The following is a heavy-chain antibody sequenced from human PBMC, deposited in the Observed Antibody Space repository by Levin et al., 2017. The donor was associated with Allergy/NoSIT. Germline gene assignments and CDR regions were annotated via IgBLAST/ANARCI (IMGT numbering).Heavy chain of an antibody. Sequence: SGPTLVKPTQTLTLTCTFSGFSLSTSGVGVGWIRQPPGKALEWLALIYWDDDKRYSPSLKSRLTITKDTSKNQVVLTMTNMDPVDTATYYCAHSARWLQEKPAEYFQHWGQGTLVTVSS. J-gene: IGHJ1*01. CDR1: GFSLSTSGVG. CDR2: IYWDDDK. CDR3: AHSARWLQEKPAEYFQH. V-gene: IGHV2-5*02. D-gene: IGHD5-24*01.